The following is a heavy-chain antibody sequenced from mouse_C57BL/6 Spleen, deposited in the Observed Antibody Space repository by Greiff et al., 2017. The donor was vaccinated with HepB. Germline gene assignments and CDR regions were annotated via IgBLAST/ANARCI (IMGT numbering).Heavy chain of an antibody. V-gene: IGHV5-15*01. D-gene: IGHD1-1*01. CDR2: ISNLAYSI. CDR3: ARSLYGSSLWYFDV. J-gene: IGHJ1*03. Sequence: EVMLVDSGGGLVQPGGSLKLSCAASGFTFSDYGMAWVRQAPRKGPEWVAFISNLAYSIYYADTVTGRFTISRENAKNTLYLEMSSLRSEDTAMYYCARSLYGSSLWYFDVWGTGTTVTVSS. CDR1: GFTFSDYG.